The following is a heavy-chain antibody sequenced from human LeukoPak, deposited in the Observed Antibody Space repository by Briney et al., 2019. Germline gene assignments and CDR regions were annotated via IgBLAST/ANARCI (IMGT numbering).Heavy chain of an antibody. J-gene: IGHJ4*02. CDR3: ARVYDVLTGGFDY. Sequence: GGSLRLSCAASGFTVSSNYMSWVRQAPGKGLEWVSVIYSGGSTYYADSVKGRFTISRDNSKNTLYLQMNSLRAEDTAVYYCARVYDVLTGGFDYWGQGALVTVSS. V-gene: IGHV3-53*01. D-gene: IGHD3-9*01. CDR2: IYSGGST. CDR1: GFTVSSNY.